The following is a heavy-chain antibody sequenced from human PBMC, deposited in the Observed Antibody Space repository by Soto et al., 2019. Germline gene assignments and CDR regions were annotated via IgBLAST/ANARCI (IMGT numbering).Heavy chain of an antibody. CDR1: GFTFSSYA. CDR2: ISGSGTST. J-gene: IGHJ6*02. V-gene: IGHV3-23*01. CDR3: AKDKTFSYYGIDV. Sequence: EVQLLESGGGLVQPGGSLRLSCAASGFTFSSYAMTWVRQAPGKGLEWVSTISGSGTSTYYADSVKGRFTISRDNSKNTLDLEMISLRADDTAIYYCAKDKTFSYYGIDVWGQGTTVSVSS.